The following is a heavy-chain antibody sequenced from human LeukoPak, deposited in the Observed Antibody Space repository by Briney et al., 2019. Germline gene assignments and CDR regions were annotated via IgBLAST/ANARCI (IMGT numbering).Heavy chain of an antibody. V-gene: IGHV3-7*01. CDR2: INKDGSDK. CDR1: GFTFNMYW. CDR3: ARDAGYGGNSDY. J-gene: IGHJ4*02. D-gene: IGHD4-23*01. Sequence: GGSLRLSCAASGFTFNMYWMTWVRQAPGKGLELVAYINKDGSDKYYVDSVKGRLTVSRDNAKNSLYLQMNSLRAEDTAVYYCARDAGYGGNSDYWGQGTLVTVSS.